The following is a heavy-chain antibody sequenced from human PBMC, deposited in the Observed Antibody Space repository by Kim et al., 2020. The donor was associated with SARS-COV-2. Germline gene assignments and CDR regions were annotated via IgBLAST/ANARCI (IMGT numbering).Heavy chain of an antibody. Sequence: SETLSLTCAVYGGSFSGYYWSWIRQPPGKGLEWIGEINHSGSTNYNPSLKSRFTLSVDTSKNQFSLKLSCVTAADTAVYYCARGWEEVVPAAFGIRYYYYYYMDVWGKGTTVTVSS. CDR2: INHSGST. V-gene: IGHV4-34*01. D-gene: IGHD2-2*01. J-gene: IGHJ6*03. CDR3: ARGWEEVVPAAFGIRYYYYYYMDV. CDR1: GGSFSGYY.